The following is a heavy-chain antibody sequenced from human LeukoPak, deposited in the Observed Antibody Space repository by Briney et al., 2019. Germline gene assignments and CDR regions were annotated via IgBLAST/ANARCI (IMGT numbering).Heavy chain of an antibody. D-gene: IGHD2-15*01. CDR3: ARYCSGGSCFNQIGRGDDY. CDR1: GGSISSSSYY. CDR2: IYYSGST. V-gene: IGHV4-39*01. Sequence: PSETLSLTCTVSGGSISSSSYYWGWIRQPPGKGLEWIGSIYYSGSTYYNPSLKSRVTISVDTSMNQFSLKLSSVTAADTAVYYCARYCSGGSCFNQIGRGDDYWGQGTLVTVSS. J-gene: IGHJ4*02.